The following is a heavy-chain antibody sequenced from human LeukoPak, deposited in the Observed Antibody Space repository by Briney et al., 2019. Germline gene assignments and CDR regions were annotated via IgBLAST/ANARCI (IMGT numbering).Heavy chain of an antibody. CDR3: ARGGIAAWIDY. CDR1: GGSFSGYY. Sequence: SETLSLTCAVYGGSFSGYYWSWIRQPPGKGLEWIGEINHSGSTNYNPSLKSRVTISVDTSKNQFSLKLSSVTAADTAVYYGARGGIAAWIDYWGQGTLVTVSS. V-gene: IGHV4-34*01. CDR2: INHSGST. J-gene: IGHJ4*02. D-gene: IGHD6-13*01.